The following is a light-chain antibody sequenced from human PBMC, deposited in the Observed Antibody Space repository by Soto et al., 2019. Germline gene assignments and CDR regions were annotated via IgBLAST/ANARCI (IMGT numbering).Light chain of an antibody. CDR1: ESVSRW. CDR2: VAS. V-gene: IGKV1-39*01. J-gene: IGKJ5*01. CDR3: QQSYGTPIT. Sequence: DIQMTQSPSTLSASVGDRVTITCRASESVSRWLACYQQKPGKAPKLLIYVASSLQSEVPSRFSGSGSGTDFTLTITSLQPEDFATYYCQQSYGTPITFGQGTRLEIK.